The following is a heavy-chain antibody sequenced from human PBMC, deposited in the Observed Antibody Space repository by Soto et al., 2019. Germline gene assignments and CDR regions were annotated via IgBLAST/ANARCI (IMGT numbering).Heavy chain of an antibody. J-gene: IGHJ6*03. CDR2: IYYSGST. D-gene: IGHD6-13*01. CDR1: GGSISSGGYY. Sequence: SETLSLTCTVSGGSISSGGYYWSWIRQHPGKGLEWIGYIYYSGSTYYNPSLKSRVTISVDTSKNQFSLKLSSVTAADTAVYYCAREGKQLEPYYYYYMDVWGKGTTVTVSS. CDR3: AREGKQLEPYYYYYMDV. V-gene: IGHV4-31*03.